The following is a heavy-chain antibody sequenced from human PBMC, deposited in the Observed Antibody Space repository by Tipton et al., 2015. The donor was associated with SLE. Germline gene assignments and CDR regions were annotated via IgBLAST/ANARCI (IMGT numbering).Heavy chain of an antibody. J-gene: IGHJ4*02. CDR3: ARDEGGYFDY. V-gene: IGHV4-39*07. Sequence: TLSLTCTVSGDTIDGNTYFWDWIRQPPGKGLMLIGSISYSGATSYNPSLKSRVTISVDTSKNQFSLSLISVTAADTAVYYCARDEGGYFDYWGQGTLVTVSS. D-gene: IGHD3-16*01. CDR2: ISYSGAT. CDR1: GDTIDGNTYF.